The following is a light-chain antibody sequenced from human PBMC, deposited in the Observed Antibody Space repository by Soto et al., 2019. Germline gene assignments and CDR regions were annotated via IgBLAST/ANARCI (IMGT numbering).Light chain of an antibody. V-gene: IGKV3-11*01. J-gene: IGKJ3*01. CDR2: DAS. Sequence: EIVLTQSPATLSLSPGERATLSCRASQSVSSYLAWYQQKPGQAPRLLIYDASNRATGIPARFSGSGPGTDFTLTISRLEPEDLAVYYCQQRSNWLFTFGPGTKVDIK. CDR1: QSVSSY. CDR3: QQRSNWLFT.